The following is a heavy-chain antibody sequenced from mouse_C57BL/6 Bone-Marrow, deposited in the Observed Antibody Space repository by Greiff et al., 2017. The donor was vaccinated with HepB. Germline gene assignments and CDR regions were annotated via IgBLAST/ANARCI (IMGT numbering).Heavy chain of an antibody. V-gene: IGHV1-59*01. D-gene: IGHD2-3*01. CDR3: ARTAGLLPFAY. J-gene: IGHJ3*01. CDR1: GYTFTSYW. CDR2: IEPSDSYT. Sequence: QVQLQQPGAELVRPGTSVKLSCKASGYTFTSYWLHWVKQRPGQGLEWIGVIEPSDSYTTYNQKFKGKATLTVDTSSSTAYMQLSSLTSEDSAVYYCARTAGLLPFAYWGQGTLVTVSA.